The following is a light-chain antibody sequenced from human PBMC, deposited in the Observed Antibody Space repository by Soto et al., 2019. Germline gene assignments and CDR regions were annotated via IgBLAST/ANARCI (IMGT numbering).Light chain of an antibody. CDR3: QQYNSYSGT. CDR2: DAS. V-gene: IGKV1-5*01. J-gene: IGKJ2*01. Sequence: DIPMTQSPFNLSEFLGYRFTITFRASQSISIWLSWYQQKPGKAPKLLIYDASSLESGVPSRFSGSGSGTEFTLTISSLQPDDFATYYCQQYNSYSGTFGQGTKLEIK. CDR1: QSISIW.